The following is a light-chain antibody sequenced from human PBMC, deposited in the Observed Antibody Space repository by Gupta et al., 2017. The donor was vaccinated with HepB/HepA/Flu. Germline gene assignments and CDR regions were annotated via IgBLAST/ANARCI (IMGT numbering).Light chain of an antibody. Sequence: TCATSTGPVTDGHYPYWFQQRPGLAPSPLIYNSIYKHSWTPARFSGSLLGGKAALTLSGAQPEDEADYYCLLQYSNVRRVFGGGTKLTVL. CDR3: LLQYSNVRRV. CDR2: NSI. J-gene: IGLJ3*02. CDR1: TGPVTDGHY. V-gene: IGLV7-46*01.